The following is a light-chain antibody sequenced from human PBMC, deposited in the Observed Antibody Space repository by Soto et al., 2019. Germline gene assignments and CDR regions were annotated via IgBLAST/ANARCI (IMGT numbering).Light chain of an antibody. V-gene: IGKV3-11*01. CDR2: DAS. CDR3: QQRYRWPPIT. Sequence: EVVLTQSPATLSLSPGERATLSCRASVSVFGYLAWYQHKPGQAPRLLIYDASNRATGVPARFSGSGSGTDFTLTISSLEPEDFAVYYCQQRYRWPPITFGQGTRLDNK. CDR1: VSVFGY. J-gene: IGKJ5*01.